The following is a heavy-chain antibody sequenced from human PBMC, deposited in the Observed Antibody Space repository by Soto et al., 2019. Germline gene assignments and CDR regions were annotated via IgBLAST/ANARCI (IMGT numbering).Heavy chain of an antibody. CDR2: ISGSGGST. CDR3: AKGEEYYDFWSGYYSYPYYFDY. J-gene: IGHJ4*02. V-gene: IGHV3-23*04. CDR1: GFTVSSNY. Sequence: EVQLVESGGGLIQPGGSLRLSCAASGFTVSSNYMSWVRQAPGKGLEWVSVISGSGGSTYYADSVKGRFTISRDNSKNTLYLQMNSLRAEDTAVYYCAKGEEYYDFWSGYYSYPYYFDYWGQGTLVTVSS. D-gene: IGHD3-3*01.